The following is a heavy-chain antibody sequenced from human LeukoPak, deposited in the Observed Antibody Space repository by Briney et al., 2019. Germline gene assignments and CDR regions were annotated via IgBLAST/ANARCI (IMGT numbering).Heavy chain of an antibody. CDR2: INHSGST. V-gene: IGHV4-34*01. J-gene: IGHJ4*02. Sequence: PSETLSLTCAVYGGSFSGYYWSWIRQPPGKGLEWIGEINHSGSTNYNPSLKSRVTISVDTSKNQFSLKLSSVTAADTAVYYCARRPFRRGPLVYWGQGTLVTVSS. CDR3: ARRPFRRGPLVY. CDR1: GGSFSGYY. D-gene: IGHD2-8*02.